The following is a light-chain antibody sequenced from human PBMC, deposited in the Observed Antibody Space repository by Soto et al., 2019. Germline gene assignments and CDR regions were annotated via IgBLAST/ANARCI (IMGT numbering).Light chain of an antibody. CDR1: QTVSSN. Sequence: EIVMTQSPATLSVSPGERATLSCRASQTVSSNLAWYQQKPGQSPRLLIYGASTRATGIPARFSGSGSGTDFTLTISSLQSEDSALYYCQQYENWLALTLGGGTKVDIK. CDR3: QQYENWLALT. J-gene: IGKJ4*01. CDR2: GAS. V-gene: IGKV3-15*01.